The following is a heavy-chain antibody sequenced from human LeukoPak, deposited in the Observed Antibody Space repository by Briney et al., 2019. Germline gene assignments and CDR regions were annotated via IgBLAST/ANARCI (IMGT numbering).Heavy chain of an antibody. V-gene: IGHV3-21*01. CDR1: GFTFSSYS. Sequence: GGSLRLSCAASGFTFSSYSMNWVRQAPGKGLEWVSSISSSSSYIYYADSVKGRFTISRDNAKNSLYLQMNSLRAEDTAVYYCARDLWPDIVEVPAAFDYWGQGTLVTVSS. CDR2: ISSSSSYI. J-gene: IGHJ4*02. CDR3: ARDLWPDIVEVPAAFDY. D-gene: IGHD2-2*01.